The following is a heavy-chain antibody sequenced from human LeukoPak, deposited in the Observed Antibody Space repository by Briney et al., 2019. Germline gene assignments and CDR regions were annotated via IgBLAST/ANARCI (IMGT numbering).Heavy chain of an antibody. CDR2: IYYSGST. V-gene: IGHV4-31*03. CDR1: GGSISSGGYY. Sequence: SETLSLTCTVSGGSISSGGYYWSWIRQHPGKGLEWIGYIYYSGSTYYNPSLKSRVTISVDTSKNQFSLKLSSVTAADTAVYYCARAVVTDSDAFDIWGHGTMVTVSS. J-gene: IGHJ3*02. D-gene: IGHD2-21*02. CDR3: ARAVVTDSDAFDI.